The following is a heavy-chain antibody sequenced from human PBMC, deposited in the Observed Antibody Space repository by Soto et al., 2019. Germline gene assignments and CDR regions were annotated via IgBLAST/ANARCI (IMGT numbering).Heavy chain of an antibody. CDR3: ARESYYGSGATVVGY. CDR2: IYYSGTT. Sequence: SETLSLTCAGSGYSISSSNWWGWIRQPPGKGLEWIGYIYYSGTTYYNPSLKSRVTMSVDTSKNQFSLKLTSVTAVDTAVYYCARESYYGSGATVVGYWGLGTLVTVSS. CDR1: GYSISSSNW. V-gene: IGHV4-28*03. J-gene: IGHJ4*02. D-gene: IGHD3-10*01.